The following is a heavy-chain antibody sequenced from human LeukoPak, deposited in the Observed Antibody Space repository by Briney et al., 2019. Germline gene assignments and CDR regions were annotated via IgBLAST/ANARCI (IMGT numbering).Heavy chain of an antibody. CDR2: ISSTGGTI. CDR1: GFTFSSYE. D-gene: IGHD1-1*01. Sequence: GGSLRLSCAASGFTFSSYEMNWVRQAPGKGLEWASYISSTGGTIYYADFAKGRFTISRDNAKNSLYLQMNSLRAEDTAVYYCARPTGNAFDIWGQGTMVTVSS. J-gene: IGHJ3*02. CDR3: ARPTGNAFDI. V-gene: IGHV3-48*03.